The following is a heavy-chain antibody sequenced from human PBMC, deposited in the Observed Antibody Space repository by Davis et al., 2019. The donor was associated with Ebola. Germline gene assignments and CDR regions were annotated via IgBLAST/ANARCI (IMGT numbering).Heavy chain of an antibody. D-gene: IGHD1-26*01. V-gene: IGHV3-7*01. CDR2: IKQDGSEK. Sequence: PGGSLRLSCAASGFTFSDSAMHWVRQAPGKGLEWVANIKQDGSEKYYVDSVKGRFTISRDNAKKLLYLQMNSLRAEDTAVYYCASPSGSYSIWGQGTLVTVSS. J-gene: IGHJ4*02. CDR3: ASPSGSYSI. CDR1: GFTFSDSA.